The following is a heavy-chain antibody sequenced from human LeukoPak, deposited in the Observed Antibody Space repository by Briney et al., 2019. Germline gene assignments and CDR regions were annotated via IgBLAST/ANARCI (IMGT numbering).Heavy chain of an antibody. D-gene: IGHD3-22*01. CDR2: IYHTGST. CDR3: AKSYDSSGYYNY. V-gene: IGHV4-38-2*02. J-gene: IGHJ4*02. CDR1: GYSISTGYF. Sequence: SETLSLTCTVSGYSISTGYFWGWIRQPPEKGLEWIANIYHTGSTYYNPSLKSRVTISVDTSKNQFSLKLSSVTAADTAVYYCAKSYDSSGYYNYWGQGTLVTVSS.